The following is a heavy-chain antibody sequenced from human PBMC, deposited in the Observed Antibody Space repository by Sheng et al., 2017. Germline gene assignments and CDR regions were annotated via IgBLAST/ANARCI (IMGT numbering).Heavy chain of an antibody. CDR1: GLIFENYG. J-gene: IGHJ4*02. Sequence: VQLVESGGGVVQPGRSLRLSCISSGLIFENYGMSWVRQAPGKGPEWVSGIDGSGGKAYYTDSVKGRFTISRDNSKSTLFLQITSLRPEDTAVYYCAKDHGRDWFRHFDYWGQGALVTVSS. D-gene: IGHD3-9*01. CDR2: IDGSGGKA. CDR3: AKDHGRDWFRHFDY. V-gene: IGHV3-23*04.